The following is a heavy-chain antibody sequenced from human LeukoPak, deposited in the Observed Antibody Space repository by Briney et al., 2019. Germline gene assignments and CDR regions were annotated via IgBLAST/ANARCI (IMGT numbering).Heavy chain of an antibody. CDR1: GYTFTGYY. CDR3: ARSSTLYYYYYYGMDV. CDR2: INPNSGGT. Sequence: ASVTVSCKASGYTFTGYYMHWVRQAPGQGLEWMGWINPNSGGTNYAQKFQGWVTMTRDTSISTAYMELSRLRSDDTAVYYCARSSTLYYYYYYGMDVWGQGTTVTVSS. V-gene: IGHV1-2*04. D-gene: IGHD3-10*01. J-gene: IGHJ6*02.